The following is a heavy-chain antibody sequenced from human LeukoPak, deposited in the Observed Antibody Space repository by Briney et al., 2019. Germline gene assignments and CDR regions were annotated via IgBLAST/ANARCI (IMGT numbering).Heavy chain of an antibody. CDR2: MNPNSGNT. D-gene: IGHD1-26*01. J-gene: IGHJ4*02. V-gene: IGHV1-8*01. Sequence: ASVKVSCKASRYTFTSYDINWVRQAPGQGPEWMGWMNPNSGNTGYGEKFQGRVTMTRNTSISTAYMELSSLRSEDTAVYYCSRGLWELSDWGQGTLVTVSS. CDR3: SRGLWELSD. CDR1: RYTFTSYD.